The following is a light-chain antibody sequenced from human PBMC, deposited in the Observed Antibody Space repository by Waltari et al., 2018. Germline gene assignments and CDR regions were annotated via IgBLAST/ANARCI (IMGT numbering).Light chain of an antibody. V-gene: IGKV1-12*01. Sequence: DIQMTQSPSSVSASVGARCTITCRASQGINRWFAWYQQKPGKAPKLLIYSASTLYSGVPSRFSGSGSGTDFTLTISSLQPEDFATYYCQQASSFPITFGQGTRLEIK. CDR3: QQASSFPIT. CDR1: QGINRW. J-gene: IGKJ5*01. CDR2: SAS.